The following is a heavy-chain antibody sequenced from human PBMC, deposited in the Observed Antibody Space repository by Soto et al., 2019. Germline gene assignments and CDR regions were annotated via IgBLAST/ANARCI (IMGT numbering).Heavy chain of an antibody. CDR1: GGTFSSYA. Sequence: ASVKVSCKASGGTFSSYAISWVRQAPGQGLEWMGGIIPIFGTADYAQKVQGRVTITADESTSTAYMELSSLRSEDTAVYYCASRSPQGISLGYYYGKDVWGQGTTVTVSS. CDR3: ASRSPQGISLGYYYGKDV. J-gene: IGHJ6*02. D-gene: IGHD3-10*01. V-gene: IGHV1-69*13. CDR2: IIPIFGTA.